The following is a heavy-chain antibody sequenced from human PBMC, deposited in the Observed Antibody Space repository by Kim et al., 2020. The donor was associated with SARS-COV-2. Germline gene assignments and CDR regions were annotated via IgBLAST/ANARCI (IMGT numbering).Heavy chain of an antibody. CDR2: LYYSGTS. D-gene: IGHD3-3*01. Sequence: SETLSLTCAVSDGSFTSRNYFWGWVRLPPTKGLEYIGSLYYSGTSYYNPSLKSRVAMSIDTSKEQLSLNLSSVTAADTAVYYCVRHRRGANYGVINAFDIWGQGTMVTVSS. V-gene: IGHV4-39*01. CDR1: DGSFTSRNYF. J-gene: IGHJ3*02. CDR3: VRHRRGANYGVINAFDI.